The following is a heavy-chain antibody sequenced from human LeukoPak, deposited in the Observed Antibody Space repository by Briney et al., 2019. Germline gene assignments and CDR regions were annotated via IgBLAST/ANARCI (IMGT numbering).Heavy chain of an antibody. CDR2: IWHDGSHT. CDR3: AKDNDAYGDSYFDS. CDR1: GFTFSNYG. V-gene: IGHV3-33*06. D-gene: IGHD4-17*01. Sequence: GGSLRLSCAASGFTFSNYGFHWVSQTPGKGLQWVAVIWHDGSHTYYSDSVKGRFTISRDNAKNTVYLQMDSLRVEDTAIYYCAKDNDAYGDSYFDSWGQGTLVTVSS. J-gene: IGHJ4*02.